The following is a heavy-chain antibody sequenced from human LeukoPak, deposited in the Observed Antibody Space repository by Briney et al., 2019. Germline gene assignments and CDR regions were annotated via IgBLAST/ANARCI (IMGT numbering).Heavy chain of an antibody. CDR2: ISSSDYP. CDR1: GFIFSPYG. V-gene: IGHV3-21*01. Sequence: QPGGSLRLSCAASGFIFSPYGMTWVRQAPGKGLEWVSTISSSDYPSYTDSVKGRFTVSRDNAKNSLYLQMNSLRAEDTAVYYCANEYSSNYWGQGTLVTVSS. J-gene: IGHJ4*02. D-gene: IGHD6-6*01. CDR3: ANEYSSNY.